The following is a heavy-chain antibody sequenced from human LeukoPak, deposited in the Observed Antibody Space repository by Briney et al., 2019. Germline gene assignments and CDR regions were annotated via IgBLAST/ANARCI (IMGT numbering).Heavy chain of an antibody. J-gene: IGHJ6*02. CDR3: ARHTIPARGHYYYGMDV. Sequence: SETLSLTCTVSGGPISSSSYYWGWIRQPPGKGLEWLGRIYYSGSTYYNPSLKSRVTISVDTSKNQFSLKLSSVTAADTAVYYCARHTIPARGHYYYGMDVWGQGTTVTVSS. D-gene: IGHD3-10*01. CDR1: GGPISSSSYY. V-gene: IGHV4-39*01. CDR2: IYYSGST.